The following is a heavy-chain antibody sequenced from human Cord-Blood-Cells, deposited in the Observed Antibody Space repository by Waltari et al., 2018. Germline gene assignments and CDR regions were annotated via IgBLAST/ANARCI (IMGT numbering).Heavy chain of an antibody. CDR2: IDYNGST. V-gene: IGHV4-59*08. D-gene: IGHD3-3*01. CDR1: GGSISSYY. CDR3: AGHEGSYDFWSGYDY. Sequence: QVQLQESGPGLVKPSETLSLTCTVSGGSISSYYWSWIRQPPGKGLEWSGYIDYNGSTNYNPSLKRRVTISVDTSKNQFSLKLSSVTAADTAVYYCAGHEGSYDFWSGYDYWGQGTLVTVSS. J-gene: IGHJ4*02.